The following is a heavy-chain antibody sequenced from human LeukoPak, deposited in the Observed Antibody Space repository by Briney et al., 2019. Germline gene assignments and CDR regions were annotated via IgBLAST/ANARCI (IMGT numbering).Heavy chain of an antibody. V-gene: IGHV3-74*01. CDR3: ARDYTTAVAGKLLGY. Sequence: GSLRLSFAASGFTFSSYWMHWVRQAPGKGLVWVSRINSDGSSTNDADSVKGRFTISRDNAKNTLYLQMNSLRVEDTAVYYCARDYTTAVAGKLLGYWGQGTLVTVSS. J-gene: IGHJ4*02. CDR2: INSDGSST. D-gene: IGHD6-19*01. CDR1: GFTFSSYW.